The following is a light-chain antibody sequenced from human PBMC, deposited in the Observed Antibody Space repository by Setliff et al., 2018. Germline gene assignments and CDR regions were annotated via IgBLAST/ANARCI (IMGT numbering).Light chain of an antibody. V-gene: IGLV2-14*03. CDR3: ASYTSSSTIL. CDR1: SSDVGGYNY. CDR2: NVS. Sequence: QSVLTQPASVSGSPGQSIAIPCTGTSSDVGGYNYVSWYQQHPGKAPKLMIYNVSNRPLGVSSRFSGSKSGNTASLIISGLRAEDEAEYYCASYTSSSTILFGGGTQLTVL. J-gene: IGLJ2*01.